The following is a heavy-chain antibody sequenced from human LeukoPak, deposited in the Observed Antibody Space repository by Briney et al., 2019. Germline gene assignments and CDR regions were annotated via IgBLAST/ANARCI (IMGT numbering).Heavy chain of an antibody. D-gene: IGHD3-22*01. V-gene: IGHV4-38-2*02. CDR3: ARHLMSGGSSGYGY. J-gene: IGHJ4*02. CDR2: IHLGGST. CDR1: GYSISSSYY. Sequence: PSETLSLTCTVSGYSISSSYYWGWARQPPGKGLEWIGSIHLGGSTYYNPSLKSRVTISGDTSKNQFSLNLSSVTAADTAVYYCARHLMSGGSSGYGYWGQGTLVTVSS.